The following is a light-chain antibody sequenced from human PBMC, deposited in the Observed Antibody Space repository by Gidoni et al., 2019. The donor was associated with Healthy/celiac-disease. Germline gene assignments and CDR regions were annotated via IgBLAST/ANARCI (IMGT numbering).Light chain of an antibody. CDR1: QSISSW. V-gene: IGKV1-5*03. CDR2: KAS. Sequence: DSQMTQSPSTLSASVGDRVTITCRASQSISSWLAWYQQKPGKAPKLLIYKASSLESGVPSRFSGSGSGTEFTLTISSLQPDDFATYYCHSRTFGQGTKVEIK. CDR3: HSRT. J-gene: IGKJ1*01.